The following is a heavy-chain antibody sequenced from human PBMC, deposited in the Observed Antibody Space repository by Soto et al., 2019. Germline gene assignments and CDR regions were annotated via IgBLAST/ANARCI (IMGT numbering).Heavy chain of an antibody. J-gene: IGHJ4*02. D-gene: IGHD5-18*01. CDR2: IIPIFATV. CDR3: ARGGRGYSSAPRYYFDY. V-gene: IGHV1-69*01. Sequence: QVQLVQSGSEVKKPGSSVKVSCKASGGSFSGNPISWVRQAPGQGLEWMAGIIPIFATVHYAQKFQGRVTITADESTSTAYMELTSLRSEDTAVYFCARGGRGYSSAPRYYFDYWGQGTLVTVSS. CDR1: GGSFSGNP.